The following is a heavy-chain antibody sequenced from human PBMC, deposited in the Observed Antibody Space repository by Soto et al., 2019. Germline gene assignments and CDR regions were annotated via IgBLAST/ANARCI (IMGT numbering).Heavy chain of an antibody. CDR3: ARVFDAHYFDL. J-gene: IGHJ4*02. CDR1: GFTFSSYG. Sequence: QVQLVESGGGVVQPGRSLRLSCAASGFTFSSYGMHWVRQAPGKGLEWVALIWSDGSNKYYADSVKGRFTISRDNSKNTLYVQMNSLRAEDTAVYYWARVFDAHYFDLWGQGTLVTVSS. D-gene: IGHD3-9*01. CDR2: IWSDGSNK. V-gene: IGHV3-33*01.